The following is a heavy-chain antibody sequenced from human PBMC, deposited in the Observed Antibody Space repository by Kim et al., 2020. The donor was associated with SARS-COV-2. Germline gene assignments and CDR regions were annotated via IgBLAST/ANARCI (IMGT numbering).Heavy chain of an antibody. CDR2: ISYSGST. D-gene: IGHD1-26*01. V-gene: IGHV4-59*01. Sequence: SETLSLTCTVSGGSISSYSWSWIRQPPGKGLEWIGYISYSGSTNYNPSLKSRVTISVDTSKNQFSLKLSSVTAADTALYYCATTSGSVIGNWGQGTLVTV. J-gene: IGHJ4*02. CDR1: GGSISSYS. CDR3: ATTSGSVIGN.